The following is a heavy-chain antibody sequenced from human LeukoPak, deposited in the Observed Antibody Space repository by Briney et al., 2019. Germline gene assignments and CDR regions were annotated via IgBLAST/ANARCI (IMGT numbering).Heavy chain of an antibody. D-gene: IGHD3-16*01. CDR2: MNPKSGVT. Sequence: GASVKASCKASGYRITDSHIHWVRQAPGQGVEWMGWMNPKSGVTKYEQKFQARVTMTLDTSSSTAYMELSRLRSDDTAVYFCARVGGWTEYFLDYWGQGTLVTVSS. J-gene: IGHJ4*01. V-gene: IGHV1-2*02. CDR3: ARVGGWTEYFLDY. CDR1: GYRITDSH.